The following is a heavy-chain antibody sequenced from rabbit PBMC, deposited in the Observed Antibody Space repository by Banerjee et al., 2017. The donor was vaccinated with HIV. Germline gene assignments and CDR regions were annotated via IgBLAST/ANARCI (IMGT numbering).Heavy chain of an antibody. D-gene: IGHD5-1*01. CDR2: INTSSGST. J-gene: IGHJ6*01. V-gene: IGHV1S40*01. CDR1: GFSLSSSYN. CDR3: ARDQTGEGVSVHTL. Sequence: QSLEESGGDLVKPGASLTLTCTASGFSLSSSYNMCWVRQAPGKGLEWIGCINTSSGSTWYASWAKGRFTISKTSSTPVTLQMTTLTAADTATYFCARDQTGEGVSVHTLWGPGTLVTVS.